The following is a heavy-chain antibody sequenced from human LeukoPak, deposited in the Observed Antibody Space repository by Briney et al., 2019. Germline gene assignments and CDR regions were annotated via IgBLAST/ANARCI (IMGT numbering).Heavy chain of an antibody. J-gene: IGHJ6*02. D-gene: IGHD5-18*01. CDR3: ASGYSYGRYDYYYYGMDV. Sequence: AASVKVSCKASGGTLSSYAISWVRQAPGQGLEWMGGIIPIFGTANYAQKFQGRVTITADESTSTAYMELSSLRSEDTAVYYCASGYSYGRYDYYYYGMDVWGQGITVTVSS. V-gene: IGHV1-69*01. CDR1: GGTLSSYA. CDR2: IIPIFGTA.